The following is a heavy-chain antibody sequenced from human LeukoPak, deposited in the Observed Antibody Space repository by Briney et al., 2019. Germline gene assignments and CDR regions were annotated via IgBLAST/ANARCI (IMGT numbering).Heavy chain of an antibody. V-gene: IGHV3-74*01. CDR2: INERATII. CDR1: GFTFSNYW. Sequence: GGSLRLSCGASGFTFSNYWMHWVRQAPGKGLEWVSRINERATIISYADSVKGRFTISRENARNTLYLQMNSLTAEDTAVYYCVRDLILVWTPGDDFDHWGQGTLVTVSS. CDR3: VRDLILVWTPGDDFDH. D-gene: IGHD3-16*01. J-gene: IGHJ4*02.